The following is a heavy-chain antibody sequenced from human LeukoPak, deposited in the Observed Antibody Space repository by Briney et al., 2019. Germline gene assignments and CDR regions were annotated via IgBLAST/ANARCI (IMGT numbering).Heavy chain of an antibody. CDR3: ASGTIAVAGIFDY. J-gene: IGHJ4*02. CDR2: IFHSGSS. D-gene: IGHD6-19*01. Sequence: SETLSLTCTVSGGSISSSSYYWGWICQPPGKGLEWIGEIFHSGSSNYNPSLKSRVTISVDKSKNQFSLKLSSVTAADTAVYYCASGTIAVAGIFDYWGQGILVTVSS. V-gene: IGHV4-39*07. CDR1: GGSISSSSYY.